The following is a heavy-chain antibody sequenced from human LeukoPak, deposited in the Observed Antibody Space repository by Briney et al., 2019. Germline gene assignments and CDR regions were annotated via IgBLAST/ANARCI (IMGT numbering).Heavy chain of an antibody. D-gene: IGHD6-13*01. CDR1: GGSISSYY. CDR3: ARGGAIAELDY. CDR2: IYHSGST. Sequence: PSETLSLTCTVSGGSISSYYWSWIRQPPGKGLEWIGYIYHSGSTYYNPSLKSRVTISVDRSKNQFSLKLSSVTAADTAVYYCARGGAIAELDYWGQGTLVTVSS. V-gene: IGHV4-59*12. J-gene: IGHJ4*02.